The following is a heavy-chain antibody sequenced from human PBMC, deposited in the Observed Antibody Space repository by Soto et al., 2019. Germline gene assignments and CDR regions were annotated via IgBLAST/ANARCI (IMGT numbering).Heavy chain of an antibody. CDR2: IFHRGDT. V-gene: IGHV4-61*01. CDR1: LGPVSSGSHY. J-gene: IGHJ3*02. D-gene: IGHD1-1*01. Sequence: PWESLSFTCTVSLGPVSSGSHYWRWIRQPPGMGLEWIAYIFHRGDTKYTPSLKGRVAISIDMSKHQFSLRLDSVTAADTAVYYCARERSDTYNSFDAFDIWGQGRMVTV. CDR3: ARERSDTYNSFDAFDI.